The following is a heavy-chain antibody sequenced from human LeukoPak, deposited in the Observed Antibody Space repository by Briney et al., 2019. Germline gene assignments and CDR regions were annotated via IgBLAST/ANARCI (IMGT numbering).Heavy chain of an antibody. Sequence: TGGSLRLSCEVSGFTFITYWMSWVRQAPGKGLEWVANIKQDGSERYYVDSVKGRFTISRDNAKNSLYLQLNSLRAEDTAVYYCARGPYSSGWSDYWGQGTLVTVSS. CDR3: ARGPYSSGWSDY. CDR1: GFTFITYW. V-gene: IGHV3-7*01. CDR2: IKQDGSER. J-gene: IGHJ4*02. D-gene: IGHD6-19*01.